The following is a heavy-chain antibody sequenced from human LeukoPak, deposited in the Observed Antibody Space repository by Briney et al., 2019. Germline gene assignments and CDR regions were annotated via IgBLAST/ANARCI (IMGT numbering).Heavy chain of an antibody. V-gene: IGHV1-24*01. J-gene: IGHJ5*02. CDR2: FDPEDGET. Sequence: ASVKVSCKVSGYTLTELSMHWVRQAPGKGLEWMGGFDPEDGETIYAQKFQGRVTMTEDTSTDTAYMELSSLRSEDTAVYYCARSGYSGSYWMGYWFDPWGQGTLVTVSS. CDR3: ARSGYSGSYWMGYWFDP. D-gene: IGHD1-26*01. CDR1: GYTLTELS.